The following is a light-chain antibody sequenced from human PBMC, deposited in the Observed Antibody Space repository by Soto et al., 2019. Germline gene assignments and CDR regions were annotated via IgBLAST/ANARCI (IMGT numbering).Light chain of an antibody. V-gene: IGKV3D-20*02. J-gene: IGKJ5*01. CDR3: QQRDNWPIT. CDR2: AAS. CDR1: QSFNSIY. Sequence: IVFTQSPGTLSLSPGERATLSCRASQSFNSIYLAWYQHKPGQAPRLLIYAASSRATGIPARSSGSGSGTDFTLTISSLEPEDFAVYYCQQRDNWPITFGQGTRLEIK.